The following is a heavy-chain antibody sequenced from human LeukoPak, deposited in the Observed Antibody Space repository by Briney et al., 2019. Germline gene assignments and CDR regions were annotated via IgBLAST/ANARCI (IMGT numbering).Heavy chain of an antibody. CDR2: ISSSSIYI. V-gene: IGHV3-21*01. Sequence: GGSLRLSCAASGFTFSSYSMNWVRQAPGKWLEWVSYISSSSIYIYYADSVKGRFTISRDNAKNALFLHMNSMRAEDTAVYYCARGPSGYHNTGGQGTLVTVSS. CDR1: GFTFSSYS. J-gene: IGHJ4*02. D-gene: IGHD5-12*01. CDR3: ARGPSGYHNT.